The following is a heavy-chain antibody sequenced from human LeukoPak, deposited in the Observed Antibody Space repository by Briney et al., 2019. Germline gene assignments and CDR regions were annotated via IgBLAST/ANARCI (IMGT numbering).Heavy chain of an antibody. CDR3: ARRSNYGSGSRLDY. J-gene: IGHJ4*02. D-gene: IGHD3-10*01. CDR1: GFTFSDYY. V-gene: IGHV3-11*01. CDR2: ISSSGSTI. Sequence: NPGGSLRLSCAASGFTFSDYYMSWIRQAPGKGLEWVSYISSSGSTIYYADSVKGRFTISRDNAKNSLYLQMNSLRAEDTAVYYCARRSNYGSGSRLDYWGQGTLVTVSS.